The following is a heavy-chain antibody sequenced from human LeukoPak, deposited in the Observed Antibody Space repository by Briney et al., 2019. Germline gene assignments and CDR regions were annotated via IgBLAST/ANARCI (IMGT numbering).Heavy chain of an antibody. CDR1: GFTFSNYG. D-gene: IGHD5-12*01. V-gene: IGHV3-33*01. CDR2: IWYDGGNK. J-gene: IGHJ5*02. CDR3: ARGRGYSGYDLWWFDP. Sequence: GGSLRLSCAASGFTFSNYGMHWVRQAPGKGLEWVAVIWYDGGNKYYAASVKGRFTISRDNSKNTLYLQMNSLRAEDTAVYYCARGRGYSGYDLWWFDPWGQGTLVTVSS.